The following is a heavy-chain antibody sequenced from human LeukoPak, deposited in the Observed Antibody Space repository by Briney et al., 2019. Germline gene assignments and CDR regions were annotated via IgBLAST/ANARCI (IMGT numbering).Heavy chain of an antibody. J-gene: IGHJ4*02. CDR2: ISSSGGT. CDR3: ARLEGSSSTWYVAY. CDR1: GDSISSGDYD. D-gene: IGHD6-13*01. Sequence: PSETLSLTCTVSGDSISSGDYDWSWIRQPAGKGLEWIGRISSSGGTNYNPSLKSRVTISVDTSKNQFSLKLRSVTAADTAVYYCARLEGSSSTWYVAYWGQGTLVTVSS. V-gene: IGHV4-61*02.